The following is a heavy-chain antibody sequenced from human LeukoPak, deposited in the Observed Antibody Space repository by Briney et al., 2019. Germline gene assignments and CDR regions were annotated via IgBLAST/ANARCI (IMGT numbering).Heavy chain of an antibody. Sequence: SETLSLTCAVYGGSFSGYYWSWVRQPPGKGREWVGEINHSGSTNYNPSLKRRVTISVDTSKNQFSLKLSSVTAADTAVYYCARCLAAAGNYGMDVWGKGTTVTVSS. V-gene: IGHV4-34*01. D-gene: IGHD6-13*01. J-gene: IGHJ6*04. CDR2: INHSGST. CDR1: GGSFSGYY. CDR3: ARCLAAAGNYGMDV.